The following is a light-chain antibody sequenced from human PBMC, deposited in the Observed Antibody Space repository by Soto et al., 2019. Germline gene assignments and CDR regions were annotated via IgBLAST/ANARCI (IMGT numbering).Light chain of an antibody. CDR3: CSYAGSSSGV. CDR2: EVT. CDR1: VGGYNL. V-gene: IGLV2-23*02. Sequence: QSALTQPASVSGSPGQSITISCTDVGGYNLVSWYQQHPGKAPKLVIYEVTKRPSGVSNRFSGSKSGNTASLTISGLQAEDEADYYCCSYAGSSSGVFGGGTKLTVL. J-gene: IGLJ2*01.